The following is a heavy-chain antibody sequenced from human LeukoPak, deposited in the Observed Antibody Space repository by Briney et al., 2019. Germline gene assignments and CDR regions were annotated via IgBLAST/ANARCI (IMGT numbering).Heavy chain of an antibody. CDR2: IYYSGST. D-gene: IGHD3-10*01. J-gene: IGHJ4*02. CDR3: ANSRRGDVLDY. Sequence: KPSETLSLTCTVSGGSISSHYWSWIRQPPGKGLEWIGYIYYSGSTNYNPSLKSRVTISVDTSKNQFSLNLSSVTAADTAVYYCANSRRGDVLDYWGQGTLVTVSS. V-gene: IGHV4-59*11. CDR1: GGSISSHY.